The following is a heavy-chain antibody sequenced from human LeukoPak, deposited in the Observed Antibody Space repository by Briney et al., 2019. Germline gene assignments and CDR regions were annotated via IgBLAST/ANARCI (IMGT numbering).Heavy chain of an antibody. V-gene: IGHV3-48*03. CDR1: GFTFSSYE. CDR2: ISSSGSTI. D-gene: IGHD6-13*01. Sequence: GGSLRLSCAASGFTFSSYEMNWVRQAPGKGLEWVSYISSSGSTIYYADSVKGRFTISRDNAKNSLYLQMNSLRAEDTAVYYCARVGIAAAGRDYWGQGILVTVSS. CDR3: ARVGIAAAGRDY. J-gene: IGHJ4*02.